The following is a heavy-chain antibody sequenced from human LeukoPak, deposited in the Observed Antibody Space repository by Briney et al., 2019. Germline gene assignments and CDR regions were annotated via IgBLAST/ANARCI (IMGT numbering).Heavy chain of an antibody. CDR2: INWNGGST. V-gene: IGHV3-20*04. D-gene: IGHD1-7*01. CDR3: ARDPYGDGNYPPDY. J-gene: IGHJ4*02. Sequence: GGSLRLSCAASGFTFDAHGMSWVRQAPGKGLECVSGINWNGGSTDYADSVKGRFTISRDNAKNSLYLQMNSLRVEDTALYYCARDPYGDGNYPPDYWGQGILVTVSS. CDR1: GFTFDAHG.